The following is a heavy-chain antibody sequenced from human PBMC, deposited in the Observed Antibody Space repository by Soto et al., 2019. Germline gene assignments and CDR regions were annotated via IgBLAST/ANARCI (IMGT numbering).Heavy chain of an antibody. CDR1: GYTFTSYG. J-gene: IGHJ4*02. CDR3: ARGGITIFGVARADY. CDR2: ISAYNGNT. Sequence: GPSVKVSCKASGYTFTSYGISWVRQAPGQGLEWMGWISAYNGNTNYAQKLQGRVTMTTDTSTSTAYMELRSLRSDDTAVYYCARGGITIFGVARADYWGQGTLVTVSS. D-gene: IGHD3-3*01. V-gene: IGHV1-18*01.